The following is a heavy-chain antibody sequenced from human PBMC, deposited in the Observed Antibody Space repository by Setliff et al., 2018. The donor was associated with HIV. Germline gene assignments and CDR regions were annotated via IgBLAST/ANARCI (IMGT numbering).Heavy chain of an antibody. J-gene: IGHJ4*02. CDR2: IYNTGST. V-gene: IGHV4-59*12. CDR1: GGSISISD. CDR3: ARGRGSSSSWPIDY. Sequence: SETLSLTCTVSGGSISISDWSWIRQPPGKGLEWIGYIYNTGSTYHSPSLESRVTISIDTSKNQFSLKLSSVTAADTAVYFCARGRGSSSSWPIDYWGQGTLVTVSS. D-gene: IGHD6-13*01.